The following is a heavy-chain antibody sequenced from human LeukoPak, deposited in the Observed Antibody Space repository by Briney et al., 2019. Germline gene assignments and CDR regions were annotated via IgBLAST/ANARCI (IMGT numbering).Heavy chain of an antibody. D-gene: IGHD3-22*01. CDR3: ARDSPGYYYDSSGYYASDAFDI. CDR1: GYTFTSYG. V-gene: IGHV1-18*01. J-gene: IGHJ3*02. CDR2: ISAYNDNT. Sequence: GASVKVSXKASGYTFTSYGISWVRQAPGQGLEWMGWISAYNDNTNYAQKLQGRVTMTTDTSTSTAYMELRSLRSDDTAVYYCARDSPGYYYDSSGYYASDAFDIWGQGTMVTVSS.